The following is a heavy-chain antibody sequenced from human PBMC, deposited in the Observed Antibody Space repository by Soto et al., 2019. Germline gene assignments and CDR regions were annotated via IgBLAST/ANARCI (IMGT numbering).Heavy chain of an antibody. Sequence: GSLRLSCAASGFTFSNFAIHWVRQAPGEGLESVSSVSSSGDTTYYVNSVKGRFTISRDNSKNTIYLQMGSLRHEDMAVYYCARSQGAGSAYVFEIWGQGTMVTVSS. CDR3: ARSQGAGSAYVFEI. CDR1: GFTFSNFA. CDR2: VSSSGDTT. V-gene: IGHV3-64*01. J-gene: IGHJ3*02.